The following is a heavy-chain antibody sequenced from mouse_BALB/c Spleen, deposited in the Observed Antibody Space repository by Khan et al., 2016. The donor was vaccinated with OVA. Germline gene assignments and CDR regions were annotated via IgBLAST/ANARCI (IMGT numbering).Heavy chain of an antibody. CDR3: ASYYGNYYARDD. CDR1: GYSITSDYA. CDR2: LSYSGST. V-gene: IGHV3-2*02. D-gene: IGHD2-1*01. J-gene: IGHJ4*01. Sequence: LLESGPGLVKPSQSLSLTCTVTGYSITSDYAWNWIRQFPGNKLEWMGYLSYSGSTSYNPSLKSRISITRETSKHQFFLQLNSVTTEDTATYYCASYYGNYYARDDLGQGTSVTVSS.